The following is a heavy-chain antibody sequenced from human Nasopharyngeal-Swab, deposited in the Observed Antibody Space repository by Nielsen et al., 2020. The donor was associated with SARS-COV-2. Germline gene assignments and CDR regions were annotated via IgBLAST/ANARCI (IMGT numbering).Heavy chain of an antibody. CDR1: GYTFTGYY. D-gene: IGHD6-19*01. CDR2: INPNSGGT. V-gene: IGHV1-2*06. Sequence: ESLKVSCKASGYTFTGYYMHWVRQAPGQGLEWMGRINPNSGGTNYAQKFQGRVTMTRDTSISTAYMELSRLRSDDTAVYYCARGPTSVAGTGDYYYGMDVWGQGTTVTVSS. J-gene: IGHJ6*02. CDR3: ARGPTSVAGTGDYYYGMDV.